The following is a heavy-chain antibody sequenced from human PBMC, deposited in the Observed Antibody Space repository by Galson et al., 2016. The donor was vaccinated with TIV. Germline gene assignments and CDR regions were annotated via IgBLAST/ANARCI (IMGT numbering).Heavy chain of an antibody. Sequence: SLRLSCAVSGFTSSTYSINWVRQAPGKGLEWVASISRSSSYISYADSLKGRFTISRDNDKNSLDLQLNSLRADDTAVYYCARASHTMLRVVLIYHFDYWGQGTLVTVSS. D-gene: IGHD3-10*01. V-gene: IGHV3-21*01. CDR2: ISRSSSYI. J-gene: IGHJ4*02. CDR3: ARASHTMLRVVLIYHFDY. CDR1: GFTSSTYS.